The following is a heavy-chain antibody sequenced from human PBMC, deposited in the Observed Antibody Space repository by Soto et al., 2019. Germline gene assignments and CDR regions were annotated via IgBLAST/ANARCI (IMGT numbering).Heavy chain of an antibody. Sequence: ASVKVSCQASGYTITSYAMHWGSQDPGQRLEWMGWINAGNGNTKYSQKFQGRVTITRDTSASTAYMELSSLRSEDTAVYYCASGYCSSTSCQSGYGDYGLWGQGTLVTVSS. CDR2: INAGNGNT. CDR1: GYTITSYA. V-gene: IGHV1-3*01. J-gene: IGHJ4*02. D-gene: IGHD2-2*03. CDR3: ASGYCSSTSCQSGYGDYGL.